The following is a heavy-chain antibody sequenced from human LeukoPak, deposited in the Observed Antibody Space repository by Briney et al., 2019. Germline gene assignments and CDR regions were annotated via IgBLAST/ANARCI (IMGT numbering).Heavy chain of an antibody. Sequence: ASVKVSCKASGYTFTGYYMHWVRQAPGQGLEWMGWINPNSGGTNYAQKFQGRVTMTRDTSISTAYMELSRLRSDDTAVYYCAREHCSGDSCYPLGGFDPWGQGTLVTVSS. V-gene: IGHV1-2*02. CDR2: INPNSGGT. CDR3: AREHCSGDSCYPLGGFDP. D-gene: IGHD2-15*01. CDR1: GYTFTGYY. J-gene: IGHJ5*02.